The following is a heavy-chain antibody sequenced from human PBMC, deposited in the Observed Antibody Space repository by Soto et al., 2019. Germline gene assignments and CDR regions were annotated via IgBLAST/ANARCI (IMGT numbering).Heavy chain of an antibody. Sequence: GEALKISCQVSGCMFTNYWINLVRRVCGVGLEWLGRIYPSYSYTKYNPSFQGHVTISADKSTSTAYLQWSSLRASDTAVYYCASHNFFCGGDCNSSGMDVWGQGTTVTVSS. V-gene: IGHV5-10-1*01. CDR3: ASHNFFCGGDCNSSGMDV. CDR2: IYPSYSYT. J-gene: IGHJ6*02. D-gene: IGHD2-21*02. CDR1: GCMFTNYW.